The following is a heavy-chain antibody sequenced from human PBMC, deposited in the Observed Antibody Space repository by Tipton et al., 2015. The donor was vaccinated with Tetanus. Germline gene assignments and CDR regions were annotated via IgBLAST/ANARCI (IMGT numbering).Heavy chain of an antibody. J-gene: IGHJ6*01. CDR3: TTRRNGLDV. CDR1: GLPFSNAW. CDR2: IKSEIDGGTT. Sequence: SLRLSCAASGLPFSNAWMTWVRQAPGKGLESVGRIKSEIDGGTTDYAAPVKGIFTISRDDSKNTVYLQMNSLKTEDTAVYFCTTRRNGLDVWGQGTTVTVSS. V-gene: IGHV3-15*01.